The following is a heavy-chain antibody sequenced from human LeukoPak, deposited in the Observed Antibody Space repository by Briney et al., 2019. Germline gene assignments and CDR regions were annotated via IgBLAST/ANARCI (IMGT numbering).Heavy chain of an antibody. CDR3: VRGYSFGPYGMDV. J-gene: IGHJ6*02. V-gene: IGHV3-64*05. CDR2: ISDSGGST. D-gene: IGHD2-15*01. CDR1: GFPFSSYA. Sequence: PGGSLRLSCSASGFPFSSYAMHWVRQAPGKGLEYVSAISDSGGSTYYADSVKGRFTISRENSKNTLYIQMSSLRAEDTAVYFCVRGYSFGPYGMDVWGQGTTVTVSS.